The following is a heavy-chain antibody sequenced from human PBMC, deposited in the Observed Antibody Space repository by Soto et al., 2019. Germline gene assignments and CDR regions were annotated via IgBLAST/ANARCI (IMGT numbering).Heavy chain of an antibody. D-gene: IGHD3-9*01. V-gene: IGHV3-23*01. CDR2: ISGSGGST. CDR1: GFTFSSYA. Sequence: EVQLLESGGGLVQPGGSLRLSCAASGFTFSSYAMSWGRQAPGKGLEWVSAISGSGGSTYYADSVKGRFTISRDNAKNTLYLQMNSLRAEDTAVYYCPKDVVLDIVTGYSLAFWGQGTLVTVAS. J-gene: IGHJ4*02. CDR3: PKDVVLDIVTGYSLAF.